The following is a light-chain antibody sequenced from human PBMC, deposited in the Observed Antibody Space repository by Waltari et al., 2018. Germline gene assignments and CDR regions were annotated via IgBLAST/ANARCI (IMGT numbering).Light chain of an antibody. V-gene: IGLV3-21*03. Sequence: SYVLPQPPSVSVAPGKTARITCGGNNIGSKGVRWYQQKPGQAPVLVVYDDSDRPSGIPERFSGSNSGNTATLTISRVEAGDEADYYCQVWDSSSDHPGYVFGTGTKVTVL. J-gene: IGLJ1*01. CDR3: QVWDSSSDHPGYV. CDR1: NIGSKG. CDR2: DDS.